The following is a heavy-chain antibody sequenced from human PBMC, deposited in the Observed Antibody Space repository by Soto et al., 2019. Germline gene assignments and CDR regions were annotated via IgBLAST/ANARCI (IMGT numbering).Heavy chain of an antibody. CDR2: IYYSGST. D-gene: IGHD2-21*01. V-gene: IGHV4-59*01. J-gene: IGHJ6*03. CDR1: GGSISSYY. Sequence: SETLSLTCTVSGGSISSYYWSWIRQPPGKGLEWIGYIYYSGSTNYNPSFKSRVTISVDTSKNQFSLRLSAVTAADTAVYYCARRAYCGGDCYYMDVWGKGTTVTVSS. CDR3: ARRAYCGGDCYYMDV.